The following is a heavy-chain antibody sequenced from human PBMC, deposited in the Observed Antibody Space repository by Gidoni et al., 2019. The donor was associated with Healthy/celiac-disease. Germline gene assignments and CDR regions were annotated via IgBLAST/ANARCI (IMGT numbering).Heavy chain of an antibody. CDR2: ITPICGTA. CDR3: ARTRRGLVGATLLDY. Sequence: QVQLVQSGAEVKKPGSSVKVSCKASGGTFSSYSIRWGRQAPGQGLEWMGGITPICGTANYAQKCQGRGTITADKATSTAYMELSSRRSEDTAVYYCARTRRGLVGATLLDYWGQGTLVTVSS. V-gene: IGHV1-69*06. CDR1: GGTFSSYS. J-gene: IGHJ4*02. D-gene: IGHD1-26*01.